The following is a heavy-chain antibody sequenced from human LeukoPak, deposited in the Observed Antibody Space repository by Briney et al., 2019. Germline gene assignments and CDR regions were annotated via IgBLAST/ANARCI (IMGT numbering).Heavy chain of an antibody. CDR1: GFTFSSYS. CDR3: AKANWVSNADAVW. V-gene: IGHV3-21*04. J-gene: IGHJ4*02. D-gene: IGHD1-1*01. Sequence: NAGGSLRLSCAASGFTFSSYSMNWVRQAPGKGLEWVSSISSSSSYIYYADPVKGRFTLSRDDSRNTVYFQLNNLRVEDTAIYYCAKANWVSNADAVWWGQGTHVTVSS. CDR2: ISSSSSYI.